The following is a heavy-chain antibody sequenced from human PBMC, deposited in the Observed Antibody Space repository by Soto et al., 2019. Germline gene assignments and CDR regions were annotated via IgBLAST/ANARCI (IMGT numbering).Heavy chain of an antibody. CDR3: AKYQPMTQPRPYFDY. D-gene: IGHD3-22*01. CDR1: GFTFSSYA. V-gene: IGHV3-23*01. CDR2: ISSSGVST. Sequence: EVQLLESGGNLIQPGGSLRLSCAASGFTFSSYAMSWVRQAPGKGLGWVSAISSSGVSTFYADSVKGRFTISRDNSRYTLYLQMNSLRAEDTAIYYCAKYQPMTQPRPYFDYWGQGTLVTVSS. J-gene: IGHJ4*02.